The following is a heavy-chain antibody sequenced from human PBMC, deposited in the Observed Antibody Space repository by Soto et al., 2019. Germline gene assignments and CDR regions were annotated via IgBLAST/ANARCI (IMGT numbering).Heavy chain of an antibody. CDR2: VSGGGAST. Sequence: PVGSVRLSCIVSGFSFAGYALAWVRQAPGKGLEWVAAVSGGGASTYYADFVKGRFSISRDKSGNMIYLQMNSLTAGDTAVYYCAKTQIVNGYYTGFDPWGHRTRVTV. V-gene: IGHV3-23*01. D-gene: IGHD3-3*01. J-gene: IGHJ5*02. CDR3: AKTQIVNGYYTGFDP. CDR1: GFSFAGYA.